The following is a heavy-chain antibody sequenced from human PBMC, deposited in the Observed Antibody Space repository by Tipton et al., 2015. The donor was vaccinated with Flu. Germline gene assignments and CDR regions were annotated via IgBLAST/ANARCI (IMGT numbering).Heavy chain of an antibody. J-gene: IGHJ4*02. CDR2: IHRSGNT. CDR1: GDSIGSDYF. CDR3: ARDRWEYARGFDS. V-gene: IGHV4-38-2*02. Sequence: TLSLTCSVSGDSIGSDYFWGWIRQPPGKGLEWIGNIHRSGNTYHNPSLKSRVTISVDSSKNQFSLKLTAVTAADTAVYYCARDRWEYARGFDSWGQGTLVTVSP. D-gene: IGHD2-2*01.